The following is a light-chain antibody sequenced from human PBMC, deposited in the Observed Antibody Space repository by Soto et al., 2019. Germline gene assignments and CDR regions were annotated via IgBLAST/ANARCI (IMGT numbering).Light chain of an antibody. V-gene: IGLV2-11*01. CDR2: DVT. J-gene: IGLJ1*01. CDR3: CSYAGRYTPYV. CDR1: SSDVGAYNY. Sequence: QSALTQPRSVSGSPGQSITISCSVTSSDVGAYNYVSWYQQHPGKAPKLIIYDVTKRPSGVPDRFSGSKSGNTASLTISGLQAEDEADYYCCSYAGRYTPYVFATGTQLTVL.